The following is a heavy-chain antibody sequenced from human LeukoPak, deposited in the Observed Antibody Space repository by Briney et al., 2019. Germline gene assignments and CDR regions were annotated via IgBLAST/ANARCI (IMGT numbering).Heavy chain of an antibody. V-gene: IGHV4-61*02. CDR1: GGSISSGSYY. J-gene: IGHJ4*02. CDR2: IYTSGST. CDR3: ARGRAGRYYFDY. Sequence: PSQTLSLTCTVSGGSISSGSYYWSWIRQPAGKGLEWIGRIYTSGSTNYNPSLKSRVTISVDTSKNQFSLKLSSVTAADTAVYYCARGRAGRYYFDYWGQGTLVTVSS.